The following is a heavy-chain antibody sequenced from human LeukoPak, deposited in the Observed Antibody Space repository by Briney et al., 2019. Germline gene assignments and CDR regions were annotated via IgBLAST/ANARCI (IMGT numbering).Heavy chain of an antibody. Sequence: GRSLRLSCAASGFSFSTYCMHWVRQAPGKGLEWGALFSSDGSTKYYADSVKGRFTISRDNSKNSLNLQMNSLRVEDTAVYYCARPKEGFSGYDYLFDYWGEGTLVTVSS. CDR2: FSSDGSTK. J-gene: IGHJ4*02. V-gene: IGHV3-30-3*01. CDR3: ARPKEGFSGYDYLFDY. CDR1: GFSFSTYC. D-gene: IGHD5-12*01.